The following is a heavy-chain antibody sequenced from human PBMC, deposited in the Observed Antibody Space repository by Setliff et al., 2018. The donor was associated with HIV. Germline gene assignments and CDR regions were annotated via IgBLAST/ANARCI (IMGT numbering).Heavy chain of an antibody. Sequence: LSLTCTVSGASISSHNYYWGWIRQSPGKGLEWIASIRSSGDTYYNPSLQSRVIISVDTSNNQISLKLTSVTAADTAVYYCTIPASSLAPNWGRGTLVTVSS. CDR2: IRSSGDT. J-gene: IGHJ4*02. CDR3: TIPASSLAPN. CDR1: GASISSHNYY. V-gene: IGHV4-39*01.